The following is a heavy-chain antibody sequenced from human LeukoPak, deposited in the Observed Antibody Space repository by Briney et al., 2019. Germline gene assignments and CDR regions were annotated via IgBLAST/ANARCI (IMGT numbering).Heavy chain of an antibody. V-gene: IGHV1-18*01. CDR1: GYTFTSFG. J-gene: IGHJ4*02. Sequence: ASVKVSCKASGYTFTSFGISWVRQAPGQGLEWMGWISPYNSNTAYAQKLQGRLTLTTDSSTSTAYMELRSLRSDDTAVYYCARRQQLDFDYWGQGTLVTVSS. CDR2: ISPYNSNT. CDR3: ARRQQLDFDY. D-gene: IGHD6-13*01.